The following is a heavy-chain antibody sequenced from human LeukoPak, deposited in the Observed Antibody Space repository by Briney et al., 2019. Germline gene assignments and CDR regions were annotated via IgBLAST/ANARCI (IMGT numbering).Heavy chain of an antibody. Sequence: SVKVSCKASGGTFSSYAISWVRQAPGQGLEWMGRIIPILGIANYAQKFQGRVTITADKSTSIAYMELSSLRSEDTAVYYCARDSCSSTSCYPSYYGMDVWGQGTTVTVSS. CDR1: GGTFSSYA. CDR3: ARDSCSSTSCYPSYYGMDV. V-gene: IGHV1-69*04. J-gene: IGHJ6*02. CDR2: IIPILGIA. D-gene: IGHD2-2*01.